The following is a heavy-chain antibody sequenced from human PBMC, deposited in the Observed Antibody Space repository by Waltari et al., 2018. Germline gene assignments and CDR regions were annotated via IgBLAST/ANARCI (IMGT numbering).Heavy chain of an antibody. D-gene: IGHD1-26*01. V-gene: IGHV3-30*02. J-gene: IGHJ4*02. CDR3: AKDLKGAWTIDY. CDR2: IQPDGGDK. Sequence: QVHLVESGGGVVQPGGSLRLSCAASGFSFSAYAMYWVRQAPGKGLEGVAHIQPDGGDKFYGDSVKCRCSSSRDDSRNTLFLQMNSLRDEDTAVYYCAKDLKGAWTIDYWGQGTLVTVSS. CDR1: GFSFSAYA.